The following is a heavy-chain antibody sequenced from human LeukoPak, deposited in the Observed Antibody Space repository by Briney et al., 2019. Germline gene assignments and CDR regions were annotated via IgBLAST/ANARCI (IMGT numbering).Heavy chain of an antibody. V-gene: IGHV3-48*01. CDR3: ATIAVAVDWYFDL. D-gene: IGHD6-19*01. J-gene: IGHJ2*01. CDR2: ISSSSSTI. CDR1: GFTFSSYS. Sequence: PGGSQRLSCAASGFTFSSYSMDWVRQPPGKGLEWVSYISSSSSTIYYADSVKGRFTISRDNAKNSLYLQMNSLRAEDTAVYYCATIAVAVDWYFDLWGRGTLVTVSS.